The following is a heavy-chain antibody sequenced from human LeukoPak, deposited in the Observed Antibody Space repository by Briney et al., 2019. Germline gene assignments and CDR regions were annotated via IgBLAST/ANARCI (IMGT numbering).Heavy chain of an antibody. CDR1: GFTFSSYA. CDR3: ARTPYGDYPFDY. Sequence: GGSLRLSCAASGFTFSSYAMHWVRQAPGKGLECVAVISYDGSNKYYADSVKGRFTISRDNSKNTLYLQMNSLRAEDTAVYYCARTPYGDYPFDYWGQGTLVTVSS. CDR2: ISYDGSNK. D-gene: IGHD4-17*01. J-gene: IGHJ4*02. V-gene: IGHV3-30*01.